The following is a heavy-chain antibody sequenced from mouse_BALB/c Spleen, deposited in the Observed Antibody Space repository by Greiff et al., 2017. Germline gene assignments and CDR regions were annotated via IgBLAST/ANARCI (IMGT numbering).Heavy chain of an antibody. V-gene: IGHV5-6-4*01. D-gene: IGHD6-1*01. CDR3: TRDGEPFDY. CDR2: ISSGGSYT. Sequence: VKLMESGGGLVKPGGSLKLSCAASGFTFSSYTMSWVRQTPEKRLEWVATISSGGSYTYYPDSVKGRFTISRDNAKNTLYLQMSSLKSEDTAMYYCTRDGEPFDYWGQGTTLTVSS. J-gene: IGHJ2*01. CDR1: GFTFSSYT.